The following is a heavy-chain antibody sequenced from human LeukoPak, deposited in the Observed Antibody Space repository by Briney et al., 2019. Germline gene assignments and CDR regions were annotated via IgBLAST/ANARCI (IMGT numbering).Heavy chain of an antibody. D-gene: IGHD2-21*01. J-gene: IGHJ4*02. CDR3: ARGGIPDY. CDR2: FYTGGTP. Sequence: PSETLSLTCTVSGGSISSSSYYWGWIRQPPGKGLEWIGRFYTGGTPNYNPSLKSRVTILVDTSRNQFSLKLSSVTAADTVVYYCARGGIPDYWGQGILVTVSS. V-gene: IGHV4-39*07. CDR1: GGSISSSSYY.